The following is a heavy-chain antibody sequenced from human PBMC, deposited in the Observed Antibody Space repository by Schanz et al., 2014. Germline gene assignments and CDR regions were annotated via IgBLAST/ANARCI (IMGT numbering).Heavy chain of an antibody. CDR3: ARDALGGPHNWFDP. Sequence: QLQLQESGPRLVKPSETLSLTCTVFGGSISSGGYYWSWIRQHPGKGLEWIGYISYSGTTYYNPSLKSRVTISVSTSKTQFSLKLSSVTAADTAVYYCARDALGGPHNWFDPWGQGTLVSVSS. V-gene: IGHV4-31*03. CDR2: ISYSGTT. CDR1: GGSISSGGYY. D-gene: IGHD3-16*01. J-gene: IGHJ5*02.